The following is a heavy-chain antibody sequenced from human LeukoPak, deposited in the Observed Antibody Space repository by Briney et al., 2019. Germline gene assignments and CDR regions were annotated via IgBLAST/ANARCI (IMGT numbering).Heavy chain of an antibody. CDR1: GFTFSSHA. CDR2: ISSDGGVT. CDR3: ARDPHCGSTSCLSYFDY. D-gene: IGHD2-2*01. Sequence: GGSLRLSCAASGFTFSSHAMHWVRQAPGKGLEYVSAISSDGGVTYYANSVKGRFTISRDNSKNTVHLQMGSLRGEDMAVYYCARDPHCGSTSCLSYFDYWGQGTLVTASS. J-gene: IGHJ4*02. V-gene: IGHV3-64*01.